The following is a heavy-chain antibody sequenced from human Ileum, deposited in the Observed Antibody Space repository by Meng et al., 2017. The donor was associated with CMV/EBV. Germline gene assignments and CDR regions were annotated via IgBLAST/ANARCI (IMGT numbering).Heavy chain of an antibody. Sequence: GESLKISCAASGFTFSSYEMNWVRQAPGKGLEWVSYISSSGSTIYYADSVKGRFTISRDNAKNSLYLQMNSLRAEDTAAYYCARDSITAEGYYYDSSGFWGQGTLVTVSS. V-gene: IGHV3-48*03. J-gene: IGHJ4*02. CDR2: ISSSGSTI. CDR1: GFTFSSYE. CDR3: ARDSITAEGYYYDSSGF. D-gene: IGHD3-22*01.